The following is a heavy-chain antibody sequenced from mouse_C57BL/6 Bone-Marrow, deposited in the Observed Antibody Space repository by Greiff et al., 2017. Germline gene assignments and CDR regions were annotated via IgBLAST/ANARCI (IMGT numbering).Heavy chain of an antibody. CDR2: ISNGGGST. J-gene: IGHJ4*01. D-gene: IGHD2-4*01. CDR3: ARQGLRRGYAMDY. V-gene: IGHV5-12*01. CDR1: GFTFSDYY. Sequence: EVKLMESGGGLVQPGGSLKLSCAASGFTFSDYYMYWVRQTPEKRLEWVAYISNGGGSTYYPDTVKGRFTISRDNAKNTLYLQMSRLKSEDTAMYYCARQGLRRGYAMDYWGQGTSVTVSS.